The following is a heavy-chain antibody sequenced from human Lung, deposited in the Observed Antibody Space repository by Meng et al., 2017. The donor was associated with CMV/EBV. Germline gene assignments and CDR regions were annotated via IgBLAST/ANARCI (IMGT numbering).Heavy chain of an antibody. CDR1: GFPFSSYA. V-gene: IGHV3-23*01. Sequence: GGSXRLXCAASGFPFSSYAMSWVRQAPGKGLEWVSAISGGGDRTYNADSVRGRFTISRDESKNTVYLQMSSLRAEDTAVYYCAKGPLRSGSYPSYFAYWGQGALVTVSS. CDR3: AKGPLRSGSYPSYFAY. J-gene: IGHJ4*02. D-gene: IGHD1-26*01. CDR2: ISGGGDRT.